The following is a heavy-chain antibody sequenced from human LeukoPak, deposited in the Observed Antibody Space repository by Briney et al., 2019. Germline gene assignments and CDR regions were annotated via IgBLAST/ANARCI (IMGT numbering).Heavy chain of an antibody. CDR2: IYSGGST. Sequence: GGSLRLSCAASGFTVSSNYMSWVRQAPGKGLEWVSVIYSGGSTYYADSVKGRFTISRDNSKNTLYLQMYSLRAEDTAVYYCASSYYDILTFGYWGQGTLVTVSS. CDR1: GFTVSSNY. D-gene: IGHD3-9*01. V-gene: IGHV3-66*01. CDR3: ASSYYDILTFGY. J-gene: IGHJ4*02.